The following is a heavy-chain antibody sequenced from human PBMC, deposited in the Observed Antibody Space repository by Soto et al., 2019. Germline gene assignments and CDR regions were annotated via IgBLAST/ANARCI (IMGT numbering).Heavy chain of an antibody. J-gene: IGHJ4*02. Sequence: EVRLVESGGGLVQPGGSLRLSCAASGFTFRSYWMTWVRQAPGKGLEWVAYIKLDGSEEYVDSVKGRVTISRDNAKNSLALQMNSLRAEDTAVYYCARHYFHALASWGQGTLFTVSS. CDR1: GFTFRSYW. V-gene: IGHV3-7*05. D-gene: IGHD3-10*01. CDR3: ARHYFHALAS. CDR2: IKLDGSEE.